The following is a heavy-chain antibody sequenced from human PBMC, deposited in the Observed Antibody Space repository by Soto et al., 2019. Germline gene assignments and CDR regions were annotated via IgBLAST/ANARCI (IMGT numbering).Heavy chain of an antibody. CDR1: GFTFSRYG. Sequence: QVQLVASGGGVVQPGRSLRLSCAASGFTFSRYGMHWVRQAPGKGLEGVAVIWYDGSNKYYADAVKGRFTISGDNSKNTLYLQMNRLRAEDTAVYYCARDLGALGSRYYYCGMDVWGQGTTVTVS. V-gene: IGHV3-33*01. CDR3: ARDLGALGSRYYYCGMDV. CDR2: IWYDGSNK. D-gene: IGHD3-10*01. J-gene: IGHJ6*02.